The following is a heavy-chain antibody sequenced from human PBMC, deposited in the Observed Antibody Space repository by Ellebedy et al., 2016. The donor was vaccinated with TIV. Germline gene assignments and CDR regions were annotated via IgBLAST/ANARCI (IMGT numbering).Heavy chain of an antibody. CDR2: IYWDDDK. D-gene: IGHD5-24*01. J-gene: IGHJ6*02. CDR3: AHSEMATPPPRPLYGMDV. CDR1: GFSLSTSGVG. Sequence: SGPTLVKPTQTLTLTCTFSGFSLSTSGVGVGWIRQPPGKALEWLALIYWDDDKRYSPSLKSRLTITKDTSKNQVVLTMTNMDPVDTATYYSAHSEMATPPPRPLYGMDVWGQGTTVTVSS. V-gene: IGHV2-5*02.